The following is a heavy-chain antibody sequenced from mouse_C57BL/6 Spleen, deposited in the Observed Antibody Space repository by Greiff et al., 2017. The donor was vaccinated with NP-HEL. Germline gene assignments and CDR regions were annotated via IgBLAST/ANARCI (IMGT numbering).Heavy chain of an antibody. Sequence: VQLQQSGPELVKPGASVKISCKASGYAFSSSWMNWVKQRPGKGLEWIGRIYPGDGDTNYNGKFKGKATLTADKSSSTAYMQLSSLTSEDSAVYFCARKNSPYYYGSSDWYFDVWGTGTTVTVSS. CDR2: IYPGDGDT. V-gene: IGHV1-82*01. D-gene: IGHD1-1*01. CDR3: ARKNSPYYYGSSDWYFDV. CDR1: GYAFSSSW. J-gene: IGHJ1*03.